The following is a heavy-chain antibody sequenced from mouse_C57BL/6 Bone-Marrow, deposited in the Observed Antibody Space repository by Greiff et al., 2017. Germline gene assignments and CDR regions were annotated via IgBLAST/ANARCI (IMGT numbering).Heavy chain of an antibody. CDR3: ARLRVYYYGISFAWFAY. CDR2: IYPRSGNT. D-gene: IGHD1-1*01. J-gene: IGHJ3*01. V-gene: IGHV1-81*01. Sequence: VQLQQSGAELARPGASVKLSCKASGYTFTSYGISWVTQRTGQGLEWIGEIYPRSGNTYYNEKCKGKATLTADTSSSSAYMELRSLTSEDSAVYFCARLRVYYYGISFAWFAYWGQGTLVTVAA. CDR1: GYTFTSYG.